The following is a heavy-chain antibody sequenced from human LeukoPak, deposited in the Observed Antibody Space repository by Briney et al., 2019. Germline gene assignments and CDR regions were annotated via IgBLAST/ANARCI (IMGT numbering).Heavy chain of an antibody. CDR2: IAWNSGNT. CDR3: AKDMNSYGSGSSYNPWGPFDS. J-gene: IGHJ4*02. D-gene: IGHD3-10*01. Sequence: SGGSLRLSCAASGFTFDNYAMHWVRQAPGKGLEWVSGIAWNSGNTGFADSVKGWFTISRDNAENSLSLQMNSLTPEDTAFYFCAKDMNSYGSGSSYNPWGPFDSWGQGTLVTVSS. CDR1: GFTFDNYA. V-gene: IGHV3-9*01.